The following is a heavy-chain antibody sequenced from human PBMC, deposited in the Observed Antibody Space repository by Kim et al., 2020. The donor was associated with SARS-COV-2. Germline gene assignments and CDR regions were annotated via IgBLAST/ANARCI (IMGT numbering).Heavy chain of an antibody. CDR1: GYTFINYG. J-gene: IGHJ4*02. CDR3: ARLGGKLFRFDY. Sequence: ASVKVSCKTSGYTFINYGLHWVRQAPGQSLEWMGSITTGNGNTYYSQKFQGRVTITRDTSASTAYMDLSSLRSEDTAVYYCARLGGKLFRFDYWGQGTLVTVSS. CDR2: ITTGNGNT. V-gene: IGHV1-3*04. D-gene: IGHD2-15*01.